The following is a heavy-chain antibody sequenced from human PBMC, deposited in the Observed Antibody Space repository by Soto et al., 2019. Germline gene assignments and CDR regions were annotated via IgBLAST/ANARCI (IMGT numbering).Heavy chain of an antibody. D-gene: IGHD6-19*01. CDR1: GFTFSSYA. CDR2: ISYDGSNK. V-gene: IGHV3-30-3*01. Sequence: QVQLVESGGGVVQPGRSLRLSCAASGFTFSSYAMHWVRQAPGKGLEWVAVISYDGSNKYYADSVKGRFTISRDNSKNTLYLQMNSLRAEDTAVHYCARDPGIAVAGTFAAFYYFDYWGQGTLVTVSS. CDR3: ARDPGIAVAGTFAAFYYFDY. J-gene: IGHJ4*02.